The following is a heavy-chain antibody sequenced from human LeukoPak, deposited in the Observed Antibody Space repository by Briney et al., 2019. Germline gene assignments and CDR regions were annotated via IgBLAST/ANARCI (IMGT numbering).Heavy chain of an antibody. CDR1: GFTFTDYC. Sequence: GASVKVSCKAFGFTFTDYCMHWLRQAPGQGLEWMGVMSPSGGRTSYAQKFQGRVTMTRDTSTSTVYMELTSLRSEDTAVYYCARDHDYGDYEGPAAFDYWGQGTLVTVSS. J-gene: IGHJ4*02. D-gene: IGHD4-17*01. V-gene: IGHV1-46*01. CDR3: ARDHDYGDYEGPAAFDY. CDR2: MSPSGGRT.